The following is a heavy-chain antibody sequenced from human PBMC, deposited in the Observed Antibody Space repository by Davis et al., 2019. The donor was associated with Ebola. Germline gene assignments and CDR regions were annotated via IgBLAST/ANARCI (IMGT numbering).Heavy chain of an antibody. D-gene: IGHD4-17*01. CDR3: AKYLTKYLTTMTTTPVFDAFDI. CDR2: ISKSGRDT. Sequence: GESLKISCAASGFTFNQYAMTWVRQAPGKGLEWVSTISKSGRDTDYADSVKGRLSVSRDNSKNTVYLQMDSLRAEDTAVYYCAKYLTKYLTTMTTTPVFDAFDIWGQGTMVTVSS. CDR1: GFTFNQYA. V-gene: IGHV3-23*01. J-gene: IGHJ3*02.